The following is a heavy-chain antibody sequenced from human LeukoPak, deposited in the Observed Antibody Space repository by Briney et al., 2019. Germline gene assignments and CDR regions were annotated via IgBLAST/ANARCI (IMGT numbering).Heavy chain of an antibody. CDR1: GFTFSSYS. CDR2: ISSSSSYI. CDR3: ARGTDAKTGDYVFDY. J-gene: IGHJ4*02. D-gene: IGHD4-17*01. V-gene: IGHV3-21*01. Sequence: GGSLRLSCAASGFTFSSYSMNWVRQAPGKGLEWVSSISSSSSYIYYADSVKGRFTISRDNAKNSLYLQMNSLRAEDTAVYYCARGTDAKTGDYVFDYWGQGTLVTVSS.